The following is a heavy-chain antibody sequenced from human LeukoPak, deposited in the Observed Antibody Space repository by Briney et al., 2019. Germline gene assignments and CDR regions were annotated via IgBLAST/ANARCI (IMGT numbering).Heavy chain of an antibody. CDR3: ARGPVTGEDYYYYMDV. J-gene: IGHJ6*03. CDR1: GYTFITHE. Sequence: ASVKVSCKASGYTFITHEINWVRQAPGQGLEWMGGIIPIFGTANYAQKFQGRVTITADESTSTAYMELSSLRSEDTAVYYCARGPVTGEDYYYYMDVWGKGTTVTVSS. CDR2: IIPIFGTA. D-gene: IGHD7-27*01. V-gene: IGHV1-69*13.